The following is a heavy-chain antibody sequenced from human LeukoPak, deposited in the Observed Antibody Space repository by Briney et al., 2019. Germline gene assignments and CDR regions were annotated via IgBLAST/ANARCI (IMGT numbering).Heavy chain of an antibody. D-gene: IGHD3-10*02. V-gene: IGHV3-30*04. CDR3: AKGTPMSYGFGSNYFDY. CDR2: ISYDGSNK. CDR1: GFTFSSYA. Sequence: PGGSLRLSCAASGFTFSSYAMHWVRQAPGKGLEWVAVISYDGSNKYYADSVKGRFTISRDNSKNTLYLQMNSLRAEDTAVYYCAKGTPMSYGFGSNYFDYWGQGTLVTVSS. J-gene: IGHJ4*02.